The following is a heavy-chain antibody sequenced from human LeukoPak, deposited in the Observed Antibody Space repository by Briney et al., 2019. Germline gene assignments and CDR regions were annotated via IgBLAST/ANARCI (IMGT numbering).Heavy chain of an antibody. CDR3: ARAAYSSTWYSRYFDL. V-gene: IGHV3-48*01. CDR1: GFTFSSYS. CDR2: ISDSSSTM. D-gene: IGHD6-13*01. J-gene: IGHJ2*01. Sequence: GGSLRLSCAASGFTFSSYSMNWVRQAPGKGLEWVSFISDSSSTMYYADSVKGRFTISRENAKNSLYLQMNSLRAGDTAVYYCARAAYSSTWYSRYFDLWGRGTLVTVSS.